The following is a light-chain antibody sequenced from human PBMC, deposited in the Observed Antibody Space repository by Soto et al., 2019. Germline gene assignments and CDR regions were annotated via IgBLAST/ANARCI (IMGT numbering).Light chain of an antibody. CDR3: QQYNSYS. V-gene: IGKV1-17*01. J-gene: IGKJ5*01. CDR2: AAS. CDR1: RDIGSD. Sequence: TQLPHSPPPLLAPVGDRLPIPCRASRDIGSDLSWHQQKPGKAPTLLIYAASNLQSGVPSRFSGSGSGTEFTLTISSLQPDDLATYYCQQYNSYSFGQGTRLEI.